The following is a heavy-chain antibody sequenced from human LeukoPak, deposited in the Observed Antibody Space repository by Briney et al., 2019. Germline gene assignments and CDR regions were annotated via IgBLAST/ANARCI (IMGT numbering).Heavy chain of an antibody. CDR3: ARGREHYGSNVRFDP. D-gene: IGHD3-10*01. J-gene: IGHJ5*02. CDR1: GGSFSGYY. Sequence: SETLSLTCAVYGGSFSGYYWSWIRQPPEKGLEWIGEINHSGGTNYNPSLKSRVTISVDTSKNQFSLKLSSVTAADTAVYYCARGREHYGSNVRFDPWGQGTLVTVSS. CDR2: INHSGGT. V-gene: IGHV4-34*01.